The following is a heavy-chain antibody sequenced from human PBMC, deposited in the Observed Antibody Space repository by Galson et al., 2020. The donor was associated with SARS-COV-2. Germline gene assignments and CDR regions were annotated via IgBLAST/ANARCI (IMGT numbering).Heavy chain of an antibody. D-gene: IGHD3-10*01. CDR2: IYYSGST. J-gene: IGHJ5*02. CDR1: GGSISSGGYY. V-gene: IGHV4-31*03. Sequence: SETLSLTCTVSGGSISSGGYYWSWIRQHPGKGLEWIGYIYYSGSTYYNPSLKSRVTISVDTSKNQFSLKLSSVTAADTAVYYCARALSHDEDMVRGVIIMNWFDPWGQGTLVTVSS. CDR3: ARALSHDEDMVRGVIIMNWFDP.